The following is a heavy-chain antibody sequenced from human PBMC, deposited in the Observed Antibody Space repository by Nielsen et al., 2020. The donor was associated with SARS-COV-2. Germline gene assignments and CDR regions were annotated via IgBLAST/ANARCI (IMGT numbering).Heavy chain of an antibody. D-gene: IGHD3-3*01. Sequence: ASVKVSCKASGYTFTTYGISWVRQAPGQGLEWMGWISSFDGNTNYAHKLQGRVTMTTDTSTSTAYMELRSLRSDDTAVYYCARDTRFLEWLFPDYWGQGTLVTVSS. V-gene: IGHV1-18*04. CDR3: ARDTRFLEWLFPDY. CDR1: GYTFTTYG. CDR2: ISSFDGNT. J-gene: IGHJ4*02.